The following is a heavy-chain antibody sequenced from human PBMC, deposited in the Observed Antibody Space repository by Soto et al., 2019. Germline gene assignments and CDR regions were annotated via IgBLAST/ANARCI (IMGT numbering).Heavy chain of an antibody. CDR1: GGSISSSSYY. CDR3: ARHPLVILTGNNWGYNWFDP. D-gene: IGHD3-9*01. J-gene: IGHJ5*02. V-gene: IGHV4-39*01. Sequence: SETLSLTCTVSGGSISSSSYYWGWIRQPPGKGLEWIGSIYYSGSTYYNPSLKSRVTISVDTSKNQFSLKLSSVTAADTAVYYCARHPLVILTGNNWGYNWFDPWGQGTLVTVSS. CDR2: IYYSGST.